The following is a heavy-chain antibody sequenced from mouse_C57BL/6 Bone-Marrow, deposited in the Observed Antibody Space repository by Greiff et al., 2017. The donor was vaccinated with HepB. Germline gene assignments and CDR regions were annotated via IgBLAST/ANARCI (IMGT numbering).Heavy chain of an antibody. CDR1: GYTFTSYW. D-gene: IGHD1-1*01. CDR3: ARMGFDYYGSSWFAY. V-gene: IGHV1-53*01. CDR2: ISPSNGGT. Sequence: QVQLQQPGTELVKPGASVKLSCKASGYTFTSYWMHWVKQRPGQGLEWIGNISPSNGGTNYNEKFKSKATLTVDKSSSTAYMQLSSLTSEDSAVYYCARMGFDYYGSSWFAYWGQGTLVTVSA. J-gene: IGHJ3*01.